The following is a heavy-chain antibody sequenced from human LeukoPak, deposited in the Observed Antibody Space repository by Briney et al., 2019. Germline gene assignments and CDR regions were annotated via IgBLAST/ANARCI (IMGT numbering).Heavy chain of an antibody. CDR1: GGSFSGYY. V-gene: IGHV4-34*01. CDR2: INHSGST. CDR3: ARHLRGYSYLYYFDY. Sequence: SETLSLTCALYGGSFSGYYWSWLRQPPGKGLEWLGEINHSGSTNYNPSLTSRVTISADTSKNQFSLKLSSVTAADTAVYCCARHLRGYSYLYYFDYWGQGALVAVSS. D-gene: IGHD5-18*01. J-gene: IGHJ4*02.